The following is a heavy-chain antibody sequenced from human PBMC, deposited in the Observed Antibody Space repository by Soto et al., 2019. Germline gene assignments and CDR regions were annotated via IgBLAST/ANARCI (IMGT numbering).Heavy chain of an antibody. Sequence: QVQLVQSGAEVKEPGASVKVSCKASGYTFSSYDINWVRQASGQGLELMGWMNPKSGQTGYAPRFQGRLTLTGDNSISTAYMELSSLRSEDTAVYYCARDIGPALDWFRPWGQGTLVTVSS. D-gene: IGHD2-2*01. V-gene: IGHV1-8*01. CDR1: GYTFSSYD. J-gene: IGHJ5*02. CDR2: MNPKSGQT. CDR3: ARDIGPALDWFRP.